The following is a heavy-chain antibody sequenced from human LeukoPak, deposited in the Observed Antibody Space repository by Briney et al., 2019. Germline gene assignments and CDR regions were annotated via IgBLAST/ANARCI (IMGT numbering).Heavy chain of an antibody. Sequence: SETLSLTCTVSGGSISSGSYYWSWIRQPAGKGLEWIGRIYTSGSTNYNPSLKSRVTISVDTSKNQFSLKLSSVTAADTAVYYCARLDYGDLRYWGQGTLVTVSS. CDR3: ARLDYGDLRY. D-gene: IGHD4-17*01. CDR1: GGSISSGSYY. J-gene: IGHJ4*02. CDR2: IYTSGST. V-gene: IGHV4-61*02.